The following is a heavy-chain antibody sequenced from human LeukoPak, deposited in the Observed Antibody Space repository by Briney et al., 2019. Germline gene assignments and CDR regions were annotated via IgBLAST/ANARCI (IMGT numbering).Heavy chain of an antibody. Sequence: PGGSLRLSCAASGFTVSSNYMSWVRQAPGKGLEWVSVIYSGGSTYYADSVKGRFTISRDNSKNTLYLQMNSLRAEDTAVYYCATARAGIVVVTYYYGMDVWGQGTTVTVSS. J-gene: IGHJ6*02. V-gene: IGHV3-66*01. CDR3: ATARAGIVVVTYYYGMDV. D-gene: IGHD2-21*02. CDR1: GFTVSSNY. CDR2: IYSGGST.